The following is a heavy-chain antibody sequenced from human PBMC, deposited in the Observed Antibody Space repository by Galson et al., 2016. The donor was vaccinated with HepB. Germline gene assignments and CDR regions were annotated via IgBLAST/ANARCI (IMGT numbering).Heavy chain of an antibody. CDR1: GFTFTSHW. D-gene: IGHD1-14*01. J-gene: IGHJ4*02. CDR3: ANHRG. V-gene: IGHV3-7*03. CDR2: INQGGGEK. Sequence: SLRLSCAASGFTFTSHWMHWVRQAPGKWLEWVANINQGGGEKYYVDSVKGRFTISRDNSKNSLYLQMNSLRAEDTAVYYCANHRGWGQGTLVTVSS.